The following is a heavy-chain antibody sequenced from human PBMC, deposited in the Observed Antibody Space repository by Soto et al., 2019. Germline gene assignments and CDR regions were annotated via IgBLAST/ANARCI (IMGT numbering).Heavy chain of an antibody. CDR1: GFSLSTGGMC. Sequence: SGPTLVNPRQTLRLTCSVSGFSLSTGGMCVGWIRQPPGKALEWLARIDWDDDKYYSMSLKTRLTISKDTAKNQVVLTMTNLDPVDTATYYCARIRGTTHPPFFFFDYWGQGALVTVSS. CDR3: ARIRGTTHPPFFFFDY. J-gene: IGHJ4*02. D-gene: IGHD4-4*01. V-gene: IGHV2-70*11. CDR2: IDWDDDK.